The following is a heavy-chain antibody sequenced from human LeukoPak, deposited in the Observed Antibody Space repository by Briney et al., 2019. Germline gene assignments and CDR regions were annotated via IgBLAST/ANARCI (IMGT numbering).Heavy chain of an antibody. CDR1: GFTFSDYY. Sequence: GGSLRLSCAASGFTFSDYYMSWIRQAPGKGLEWVSYISSSGSTIYYADSVKGRFTISRDNAKNSLYLQMNSPRAEDTAVYYCARLEYSSSYDYWGQGTLVTVSS. V-gene: IGHV3-11*01. CDR3: ARLEYSSSYDY. D-gene: IGHD6-6*01. CDR2: ISSSGSTI. J-gene: IGHJ4*02.